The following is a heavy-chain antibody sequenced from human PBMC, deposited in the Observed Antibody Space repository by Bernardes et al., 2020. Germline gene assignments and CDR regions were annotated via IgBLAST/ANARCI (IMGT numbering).Heavy chain of an antibody. D-gene: IGHD3-10*01. CDR1: GYNFASNW. V-gene: IGHV5-51*01. J-gene: IGHJ4*02. Sequence: GGSLKISCQTSGYNFASNWIGWVRQIPGKGLEWVGIIFPDDSDTRYSPSFEGHVTMSADKSISTAYLQWSSLKASDTAMYYCARRGGGLGRYDYWGQGTLVTVSS. CDR3: ARRGGGLGRYDY. CDR2: IFPDDSDT.